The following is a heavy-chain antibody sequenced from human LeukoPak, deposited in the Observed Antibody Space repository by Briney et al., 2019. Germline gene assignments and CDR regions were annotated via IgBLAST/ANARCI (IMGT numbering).Heavy chain of an antibody. CDR1: GFTFSSYW. Sequence: GGSLRLSCAASGFTFSSYWMSWVRQAPGKGLEWVSGISGSGDSTYYADSVKGRFTISRDSSKNTLYLQMNSLRAEDTAVYYCAKLDSVGAVAEYFQHWGQGTLVTVSS. J-gene: IGHJ1*01. D-gene: IGHD3-10*01. CDR2: ISGSGDST. CDR3: AKLDSVGAVAEYFQH. V-gene: IGHV3-23*01.